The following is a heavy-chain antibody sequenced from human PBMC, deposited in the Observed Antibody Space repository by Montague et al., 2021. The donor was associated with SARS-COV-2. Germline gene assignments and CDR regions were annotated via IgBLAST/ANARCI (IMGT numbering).Heavy chain of an antibody. CDR3: ARGRQHINMVVVVVTGGEYYFDF. D-gene: IGHD3-22*01. CDR2: INHRGTS. J-gene: IGHJ4*02. Sequence: SETLSLTCAVYGGSFTDYYWSWVRQPPGKGLEWIGEINHRGTSNYNPSLKSRVSISVDTSKNQFSLKMTFVTAADTAVYYCARGRQHINMVVVVVTGGEYYFDFWGQGTLVAVSS. V-gene: IGHV4-34*01. CDR1: GGSFTDYY.